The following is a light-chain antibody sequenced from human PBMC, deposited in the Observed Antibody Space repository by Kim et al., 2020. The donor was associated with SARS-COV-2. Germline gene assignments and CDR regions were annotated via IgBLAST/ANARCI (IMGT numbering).Light chain of an antibody. CDR3: QSYDSSNQV. V-gene: IGLV6-57*01. CDR1: SGSIDSNY. J-gene: IGLJ3*02. CDR2: EDN. Sequence: GKTETISCTRSSGSIDSNYVQWYQQRPGSSPTTVIYEDNHRPSGFPDRFSGSVDSSANSASLTISGLKTEDEADYYCQSYDSSNQVFGGGTKLTVL.